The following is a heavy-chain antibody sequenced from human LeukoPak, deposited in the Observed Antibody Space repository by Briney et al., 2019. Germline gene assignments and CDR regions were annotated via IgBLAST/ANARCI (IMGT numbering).Heavy chain of an antibody. CDR1: GYTFTGYY. Sequence: ASVKVSCKGSGYTFTGYYMHWVRQAPGQGLEWMGWINPNSGGTNYAQKFQGRVTITRDTSASTGYMELSSLNSEDTAVYYCARGDLVVTGTEPLDTWGQGTMVTVSS. D-gene: IGHD6-19*01. J-gene: IGHJ3*02. V-gene: IGHV1-2*02. CDR3: ARGDLVVTGTEPLDT. CDR2: INPNSGGT.